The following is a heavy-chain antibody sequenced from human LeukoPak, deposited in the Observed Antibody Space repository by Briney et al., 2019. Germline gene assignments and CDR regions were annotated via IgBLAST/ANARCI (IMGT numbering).Heavy chain of an antibody. CDR2: IIPIFGTA. Sequence: SVKVSCKASGGTFSSYAISWVRQAPGQGLEWMGRIIPIFGTANYAQKFQGRVTITTDESTSTAYIELSSLRSEDTAVYYCAREGIRGIAAAGPIDYWGQGTLVTVSS. J-gene: IGHJ4*02. CDR1: GGTFSSYA. CDR3: AREGIRGIAAAGPIDY. D-gene: IGHD6-13*01. V-gene: IGHV1-69*05.